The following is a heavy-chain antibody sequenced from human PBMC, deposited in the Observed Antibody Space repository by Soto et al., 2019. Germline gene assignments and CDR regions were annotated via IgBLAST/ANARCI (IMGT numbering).Heavy chain of an antibody. V-gene: IGHV1-3*01. D-gene: IGHD6-13*01. J-gene: IGHJ1*01. CDR3: ARGLIAAAGIGQSSDEYFQH. Sequence: ASVKVSCKASGYTFTSYAMHWVRQAPGQRLEWMGWINAGNGNTKYSQKLQGRVTITRDTSASTAYMELSSLRSEDTAVYYCARGLIAAAGIGQSSDEYFQHWGQGTLVTVSS. CDR2: INAGNGNT. CDR1: GYTFTSYA.